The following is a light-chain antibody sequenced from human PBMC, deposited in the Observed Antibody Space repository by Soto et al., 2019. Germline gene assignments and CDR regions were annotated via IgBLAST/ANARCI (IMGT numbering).Light chain of an antibody. V-gene: IGLV2-14*03. CDR1: SDDVGAYNY. CDR2: GVT. Sequence: QSALTQPASVSGSPGQSITISCTGTSDDVGAYNYVSWYQQHPGKAPKLMIYGVTIRPSGVSNRFSGSKSGNTASLTISGLQAEDEADYYCSSYTSRNTLVFGGGTKVTVL. J-gene: IGLJ2*01. CDR3: SSYTSRNTLV.